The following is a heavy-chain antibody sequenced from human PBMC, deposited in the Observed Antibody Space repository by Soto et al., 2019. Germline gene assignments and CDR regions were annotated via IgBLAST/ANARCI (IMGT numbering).Heavy chain of an antibody. V-gene: IGHV1-2*04. CDR3: ARVWDGGSHTDYGMDV. CDR1: GYTFTGYY. Sequence: GASVKVSCKASGYTFTGYYIHWVRQAPGQGLEWMGWIDPNTGGTKYAQKFQGWVTMTRDTSISTAYMELSRLRSDDTAVYYCARVWDGGSHTDYGMDVWGQGTTVPGSS. CDR2: IDPNTGGT. D-gene: IGHD2-15*01. J-gene: IGHJ6*02.